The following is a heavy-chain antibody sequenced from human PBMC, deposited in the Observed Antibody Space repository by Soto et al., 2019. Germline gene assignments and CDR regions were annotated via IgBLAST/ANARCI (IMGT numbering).Heavy chain of an antibody. CDR1: GGSISSYY. CDR2: IYYSGST. D-gene: IGHD2-15*01. V-gene: IGHV4-59*01. Sequence: SETLPLTCTVSGGSISSYYWSWIRQPPGKGLEWIGYIYYSGSTNYNPSLKSRVTISVDTSKNQFSLKLSSVTAADTAVYYCARTGWGYCSGGSCYSIAFDYWGQGTLVTVSS. J-gene: IGHJ4*02. CDR3: ARTGWGYCSGGSCYSIAFDY.